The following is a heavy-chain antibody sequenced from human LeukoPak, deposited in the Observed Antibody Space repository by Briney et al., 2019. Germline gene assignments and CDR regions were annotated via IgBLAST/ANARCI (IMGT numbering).Heavy chain of an antibody. CDR2: SSGSGGGT. J-gene: IGHJ4*02. CDR3: ARDWGADSSGYYGSLDY. CDR1: GLTFSNFA. V-gene: IGHV3-23*01. D-gene: IGHD3-22*01. Sequence: GGSLRLSCAAPGLTFSNFAMSWVRQAPGKGLEWVSASSGSGGGTYYADSVNGRFNISRDNSKNTLFLQMNSLRGEDTAVYYCARDWGADSSGYYGSLDYWGPGTLVTVSS.